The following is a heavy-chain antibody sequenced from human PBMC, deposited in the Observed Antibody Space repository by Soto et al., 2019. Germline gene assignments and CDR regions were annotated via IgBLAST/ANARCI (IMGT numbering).Heavy chain of an antibody. V-gene: IGHV1-3*01. CDR1: GYTFTSYA. Sequence: VQFVQSGAEVKKPGASVKVSCKASGYTFTSYAMHWVRQAPGQRPEWVGWINAGNGNTKYSQKFQGRVSLTRDTSASTAYMQLSSLRSEDTAVYYCARDRGDGYNHFDIWGQGTLVTVSS. CDR2: INAGNGNT. J-gene: IGHJ4*02. CDR3: ARDRGDGYNHFDI. D-gene: IGHD3-10*01.